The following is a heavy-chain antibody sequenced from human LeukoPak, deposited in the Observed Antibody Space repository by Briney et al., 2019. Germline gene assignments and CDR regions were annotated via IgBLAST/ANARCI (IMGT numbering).Heavy chain of an antibody. D-gene: IGHD4-17*01. CDR1: GFTFSSYA. V-gene: IGHV3-23*01. CDR3: AKSPGYGDYIGYYFDY. J-gene: IGHJ4*02. CDR2: ISGSGGST. Sequence: PGGSLRLSCAASGFTFSSYAMSWVRQAPGKGLEWVSAISGSGGSTYYADSMKGRFTISRDNSKNTVYLQMNSLRADDTAGYYCAKSPGYGDYIGYYFDYWGQGTLVTVSS.